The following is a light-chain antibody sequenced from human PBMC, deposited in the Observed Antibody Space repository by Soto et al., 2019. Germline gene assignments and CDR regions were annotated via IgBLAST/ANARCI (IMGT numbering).Light chain of an antibody. CDR1: QSISSY. CDR2: DAS. CDR3: QQRSDWPLT. J-gene: IGKJ4*01. V-gene: IGKV3-11*02. Sequence: EIVLTQSPATLSLSPGERATLSCRASQSISSYLAWYQQKPGQAPRLLIYDASNSATGIPARFSGTGSGRDFTLTISSLEPEDFAVYYWQQRSDWPLTFGGGTKVEIK.